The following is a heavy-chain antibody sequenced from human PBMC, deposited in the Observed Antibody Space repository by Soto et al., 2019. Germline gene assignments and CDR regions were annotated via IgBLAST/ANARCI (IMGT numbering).Heavy chain of an antibody. J-gene: IGHJ4*02. CDR3: ARALQWLNYFDN. V-gene: IGHV4-34*02. CDR1: VGTFRGYY. D-gene: IGHD3-22*01. CDR2: IDHSGNA. Sequence: QVYLQQWGAGLLKPSETLSLTCAVHVGTFRGYYGSWIRQPPGKGLEWIGEIDHSGNANYNPSLRSRVTMSLDMSKNQVSLRLTSVTAADTAVYYCARALQWLNYFDNWGQGTPVTVSS.